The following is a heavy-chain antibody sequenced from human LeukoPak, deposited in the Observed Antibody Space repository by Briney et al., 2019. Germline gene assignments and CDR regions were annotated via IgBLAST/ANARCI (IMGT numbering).Heavy chain of an antibody. V-gene: IGHV4-38-2*02. D-gene: IGHD2-2*01. CDR1: GYSISSGYS. CDR3: SRHLGHLSSMSLVDS. Sequence: SETLSLTCTVSGYSISSGYSWGWIRQTPGEGLEWIASNYHGGSTYYNPSLKSRITISVDTSKNQISLTLNSVTGADTAVYYFSRHLGHLSSMSLVDSGGEGTLVTVS. J-gene: IGHJ4*02. CDR2: NYHGGST.